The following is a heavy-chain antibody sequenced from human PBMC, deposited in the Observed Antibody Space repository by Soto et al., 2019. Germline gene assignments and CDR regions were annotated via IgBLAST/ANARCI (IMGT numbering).Heavy chain of an antibody. CDR1: GDPIGSGGYF. CDR2: TYYTGTT. D-gene: IGHD2-21*01. V-gene: IGHV4-31*03. J-gene: IGHJ6*02. Sequence: QVQLQESGPGLVQPSQTLSLTCTVSGDPIGSGGYFWTWIRQHPGKGLEWIGNTYYTGTTYYNPSLKSRVSISVDTSKNQFSLKLTSVTAADTAIYYCARDRVRRDNKPYGMDVWGQGTTVTVSS. CDR3: ARDRVRRDNKPYGMDV.